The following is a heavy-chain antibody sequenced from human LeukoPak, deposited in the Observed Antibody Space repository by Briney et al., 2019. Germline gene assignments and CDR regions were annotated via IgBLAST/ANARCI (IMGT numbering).Heavy chain of an antibody. CDR2: ISLTGET. J-gene: IGHJ4*02. CDR1: GGSISSTNW. Sequence: SETPSITFGVAGGSISSTNWWSWVRQPPGQGLEWIGEISLTGETNYNPSLNGRVTMSLDESRNQLSLDLTSVTAADTAIYYCSRESGGFCPFGYWGQGTLVIVPP. CDR3: SRESGGFCPFGY. D-gene: IGHD1-26*01. V-gene: IGHV4-4*02.